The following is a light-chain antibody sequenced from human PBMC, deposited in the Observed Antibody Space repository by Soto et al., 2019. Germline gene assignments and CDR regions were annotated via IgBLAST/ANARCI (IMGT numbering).Light chain of an antibody. CDR2: GAS. J-gene: IGKJ2*01. CDR3: QQYNNWPSMYT. Sequence: EIVMTQSPATLSVSPGERATLSCRASQSVSNNLAWYQWKPGQAPRLLIYGASTRTTDTPARFSGSGSGTEFTLTISSLQSEDFAVYYCQQYNNWPSMYTFGQGTKMEIK. CDR1: QSVSNN. V-gene: IGKV3-15*01.